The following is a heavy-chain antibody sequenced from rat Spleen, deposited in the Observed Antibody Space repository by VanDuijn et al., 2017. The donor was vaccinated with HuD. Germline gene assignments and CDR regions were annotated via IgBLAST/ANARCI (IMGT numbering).Heavy chain of an antibody. CDR1: GFTFSDYN. CDR3: TTEGPTTRAFTY. CDR2: ISYDGSGT. V-gene: IGHV5-7*01. D-gene: IGHD1-4*01. J-gene: IGHJ3*01. Sequence: EVQLVESGGGLVQPGRSLKLSCAASGFTFSDYNMAWVRQAPKKGLEWVATISYDGSGTYYRDSVKGRFTISRDNAKTTLYLQMDSLRSEDTATYFCTTEGPTTRAFTYWGQGTLVTVSS.